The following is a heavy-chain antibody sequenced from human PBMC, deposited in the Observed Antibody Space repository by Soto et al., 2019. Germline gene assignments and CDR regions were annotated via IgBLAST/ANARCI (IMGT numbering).Heavy chain of an antibody. Sequence: SETLCLTCTVSGGSISSYYWSGIRQPPGKGLEWIGYIYYSGSTNYNPSLKSRVTISVDTSKNQFSLKLSSVTAADTAVYYCARVWGGAFDIWGQGTMVTVSS. V-gene: IGHV4-59*08. CDR3: ARVWGGAFDI. CDR2: IYYSGST. J-gene: IGHJ3*02. D-gene: IGHD3-10*01. CDR1: GGSISSYY.